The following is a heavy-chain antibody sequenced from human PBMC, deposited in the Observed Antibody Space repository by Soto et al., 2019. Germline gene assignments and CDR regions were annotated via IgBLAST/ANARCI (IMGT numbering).Heavy chain of an antibody. CDR2: ISSSSSYI. D-gene: IGHD2-2*01. CDR1: GFTFSSYS. CDR3: ARDHCSSTSCYQGPYYYYYYMDV. Sequence: ESGGGLVKPGGSLRLSCAASGFTFSSYSMNWVRQAPGKGLEWVSSISSSSSYIYYADSVKGRFTISRDNAKNSLYLQMNSLRAEDTAVYYCARDHCSSTSCYQGPYYYYYYMDVWGKGTTVTVSS. V-gene: IGHV3-21*01. J-gene: IGHJ6*03.